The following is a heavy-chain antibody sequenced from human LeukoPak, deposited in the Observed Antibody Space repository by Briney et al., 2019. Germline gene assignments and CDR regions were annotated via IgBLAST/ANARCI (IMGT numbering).Heavy chain of an antibody. J-gene: IGHJ5*02. CDR2: INPNSGGT. D-gene: IGHD2-2*01. CDR3: ARWRVPANWFDP. CDR1: GYTFTGYY. V-gene: IGHV1-2*02. Sequence: ASVKVPCKASGYTFTGYYMHWVRQAPGQGLEWMGWINPNSGGTNYAQKFQGRVTMTRDTSISTAYMELSRLRSDDTAVYYCARWRVPANWFDPWGQGTLVTVSS.